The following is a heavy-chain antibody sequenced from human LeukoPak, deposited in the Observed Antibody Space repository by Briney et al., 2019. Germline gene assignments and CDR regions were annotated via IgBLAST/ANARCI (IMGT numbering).Heavy chain of an antibody. CDR1: GFTFSSYA. D-gene: IGHD4-17*01. J-gene: IGHJ4*02. CDR2: ISGSGGST. Sequence: PGGSLRLSCAASGFTFSSYAMSWVRQAPGKGLEWVSAISGSGGSTYYADSVKGRFTISRDNSKNTLYLQMNSLRAEDTAVYYCANLFDGDYDYFDYWGQGTLVTVSS. CDR3: ANLFDGDYDYFDY. V-gene: IGHV3-23*01.